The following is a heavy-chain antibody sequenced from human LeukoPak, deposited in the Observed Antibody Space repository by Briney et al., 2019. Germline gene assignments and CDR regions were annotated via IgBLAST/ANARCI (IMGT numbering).Heavy chain of an antibody. Sequence: ASVKVSCKASGYTFTSYGISWVRQAPGQGLEGMGWISAYNGNTNYAQKLQGRVTMTTDTSTSTAYMELRSLRSDDTAVYYCARDLRDILTGYYFYWGQGTLVTVSS. V-gene: IGHV1-18*01. CDR2: ISAYNGNT. CDR1: GYTFTSYG. D-gene: IGHD3-9*01. CDR3: ARDLRDILTGYYFY. J-gene: IGHJ4*02.